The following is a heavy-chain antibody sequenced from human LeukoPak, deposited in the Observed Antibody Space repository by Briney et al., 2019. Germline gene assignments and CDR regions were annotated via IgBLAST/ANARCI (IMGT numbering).Heavy chain of an antibody. CDR2: IYYSGST. J-gene: IGHJ5*02. V-gene: IGHV4-38-2*02. CDR3: ARKPPYGSGSPNWFDP. Sequence: SETLSLTCTVSGYSISSGYYWGWVRQPPGKGLEWIGSIYYSGSTYYNPSLKSRVTISVDTSKNQFSLKLSSVTAADTAVYYCARKPPYGSGSPNWFDPWGQGTLVTVSS. D-gene: IGHD3-10*01. CDR1: GYSISSGYY.